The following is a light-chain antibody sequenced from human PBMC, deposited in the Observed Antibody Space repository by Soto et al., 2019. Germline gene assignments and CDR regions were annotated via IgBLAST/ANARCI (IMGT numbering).Light chain of an antibody. Sequence: IQLTQSPSSLSASVGDRVTITCRASQDISSYLAWYQLKPGKAPKLLIYAASTLQSGVPSRFSGSGSGTDFTLTISSLQPEDFATYYCQQLDSYPLTFGGGTKVEIK. CDR3: QQLDSYPLT. J-gene: IGKJ4*01. V-gene: IGKV1-9*01. CDR1: QDISSY. CDR2: AAS.